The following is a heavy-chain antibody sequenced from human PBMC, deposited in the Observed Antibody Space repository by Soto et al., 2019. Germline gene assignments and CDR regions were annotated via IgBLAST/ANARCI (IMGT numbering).Heavy chain of an antibody. J-gene: IGHJ6*02. V-gene: IGHV5-51*01. CDR2: IYPGDSDT. Sequence: GGSPRISSKGSSYSSTSYWNSWVRQMPGEGLEWMGIIYPGDSDTRYSPSFQGQVTISADKSISTAYLQWSSLKASDTAMYYCAAAPYYYYGMDVWGQGTTVTVSS. D-gene: IGHD6-13*01. CDR1: SYSSTSYW. CDR3: AAAPYYYYGMDV.